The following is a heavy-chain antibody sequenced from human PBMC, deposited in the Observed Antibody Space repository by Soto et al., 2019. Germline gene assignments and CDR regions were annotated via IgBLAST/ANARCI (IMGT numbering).Heavy chain of an antibody. CDR3: AKDHVTTTVTTVGY. V-gene: IGHV3-30*18. D-gene: IGHD4-17*01. J-gene: IGHJ4*02. CDR1: GFTFSNYG. CDR2: ISYHGSDK. Sequence: QVQLVESGGGVVQPGRSLRLSCAASGFTFSNYGMHWVRQAPGKGLEWVAVISYHGSDKYYADSVKGRFTISRDNSKNTLYLQMASLRAEDTAVYYCAKDHVTTTVTTVGYWGQGTRVTVSS.